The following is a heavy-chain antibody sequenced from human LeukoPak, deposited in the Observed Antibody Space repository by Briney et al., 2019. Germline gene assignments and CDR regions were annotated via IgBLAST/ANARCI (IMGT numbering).Heavy chain of an antibody. Sequence: SETLSLTCAVYGGSFSGYYWSWIRQPPGKGLEWIGEINHSGSTNYNPSLKSRVTISVDTYKNQFSLKLSSVTAADTAVYYCARGLGVISPNWFDPWGQGTLVTVSS. CDR3: ARGLGVISPNWFDP. CDR1: GGSFSGYY. D-gene: IGHD3-10*01. J-gene: IGHJ5*02. V-gene: IGHV4-34*01. CDR2: INHSGST.